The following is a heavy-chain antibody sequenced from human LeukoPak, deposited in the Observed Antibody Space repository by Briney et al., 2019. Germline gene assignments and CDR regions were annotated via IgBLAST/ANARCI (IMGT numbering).Heavy chain of an antibody. CDR1: GFSFSSNA. D-gene: IGHD3-10*01. CDR2: ISFSSDHK. J-gene: IGHJ4*02. Sequence: GSLRLSCAASGFSFSSNAMDWVRQAPGKGLEWVSGISFSSDHKYYADSVKGRFTIFRDNAKKSLFLEMNSLSAADTAVYYCAQVGTGNHQYGSGDFDFWGQGTMVTVSS. CDR3: AQVGTGNHQYGSGDFDF. V-gene: IGHV3-21*01.